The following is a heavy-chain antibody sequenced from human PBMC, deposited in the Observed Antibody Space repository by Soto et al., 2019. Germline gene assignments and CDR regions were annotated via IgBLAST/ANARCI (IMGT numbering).Heavy chain of an antibody. Sequence: ASVKVSCKVSGYTLTELSMHWVRQAPGKGLEWMGGFDPEDGETIYAQKFQGRVTMTEDTSTDTAYMGLSSLRSEDTAVYYCATLGYCSSTSCPEVYYYYGMDVWGQGTTVTVSS. V-gene: IGHV1-24*01. D-gene: IGHD2-2*01. CDR3: ATLGYCSSTSCPEVYYYYGMDV. J-gene: IGHJ6*02. CDR2: FDPEDGET. CDR1: GYTLTELS.